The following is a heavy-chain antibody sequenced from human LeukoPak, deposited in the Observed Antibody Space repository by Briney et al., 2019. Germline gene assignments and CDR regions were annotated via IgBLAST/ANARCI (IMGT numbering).Heavy chain of an antibody. Sequence: GGSLRLSCAASGSTFSRYWMHWVRHAPGKGLVWVSLVKSDGITTIYADSVKGRFTISRDNAKRTLYLQMNSLRAEDTAVYYCTTGPSYGYEWWGQGALVTVSS. CDR2: VKSDGITT. D-gene: IGHD5-18*01. J-gene: IGHJ4*02. CDR1: GSTFSRYW. CDR3: TTGPSYGYEW. V-gene: IGHV3-74*01.